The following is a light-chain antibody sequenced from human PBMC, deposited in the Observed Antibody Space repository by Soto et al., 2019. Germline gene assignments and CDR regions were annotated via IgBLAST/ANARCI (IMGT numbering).Light chain of an antibody. CDR2: AAS. J-gene: IGKJ2*01. CDR3: QQYYSYPMYT. Sequence: AIRMTQSPSSLSASTGDRVTITCRASQGISSYLAWYQQKPGKAPKLLIYAASTLQSGVPSRFSGSGSGTEFTLTISCLQSEDFATYDCQQYYSYPMYTFGQGTKLEIK. CDR1: QGISSY. V-gene: IGKV1-8*01.